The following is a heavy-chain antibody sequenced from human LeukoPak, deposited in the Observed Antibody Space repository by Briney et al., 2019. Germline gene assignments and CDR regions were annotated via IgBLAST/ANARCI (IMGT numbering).Heavy chain of an antibody. CDR1: GVSISSSNSY. CDR3: ARTIGIAAAGNYNY. J-gene: IGHJ4*02. Sequence: SETLSLTCTVSGVSISSSNSYWGWIRQPPGKGLEWIGEINHSGSTNYNPSLKSRVTISVDTSKNQFSLKLSSVTAADTAVYYCARTIGIAAAGNYNYWGQGTLVTVSS. V-gene: IGHV4-39*07. D-gene: IGHD6-13*01. CDR2: INHSGST.